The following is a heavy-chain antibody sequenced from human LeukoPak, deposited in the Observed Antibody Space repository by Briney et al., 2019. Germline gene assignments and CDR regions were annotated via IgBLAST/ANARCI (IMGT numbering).Heavy chain of an antibody. J-gene: IGHJ4*02. Sequence: SETLSLTCTVSGGCISSYYWSWIRQPPGKGLEWIRYIYYSGSTNYNPSLKSRVTISVDTSKNQFSLKLSSVTAADTAVYYCARLNYDYVWGSYRSLDYWGQGTLVTVSS. CDR2: IYYSGST. V-gene: IGHV4-59*08. CDR3: ARLNYDYVWGSYRSLDY. D-gene: IGHD3-16*02. CDR1: GGCISSYY.